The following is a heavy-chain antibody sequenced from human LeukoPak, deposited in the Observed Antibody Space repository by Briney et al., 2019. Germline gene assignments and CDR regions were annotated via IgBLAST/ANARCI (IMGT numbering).Heavy chain of an antibody. V-gene: IGHV3-23*01. J-gene: IGHJ4*02. D-gene: IGHD1-26*01. Sequence: GGSLRLSCAASGFTFSGYALSWVRQAPGKGLEWVSTIDGPTFRTHYADSVMGRFTISRDNSKNTLYLQMNSLRAEDTAVYFCTTWVGAHFDFWGQGTLVTVSS. CDR2: IDGPTFRT. CDR3: TTWVGAHFDF. CDR1: GFTFSGYA.